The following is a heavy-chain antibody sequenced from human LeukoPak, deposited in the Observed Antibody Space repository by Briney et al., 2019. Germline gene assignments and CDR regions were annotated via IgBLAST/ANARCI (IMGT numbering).Heavy chain of an antibody. D-gene: IGHD5-12*01. V-gene: IGHV4-59*01. J-gene: IGHJ4*02. CDR1: GGSITNFY. Sequence: SETLSLTCTVSGGSITNFYGGWIRQSPGKGLELIGYIYYSGTTNYSPSLKSRVSISVDTSKKQFSLKLSSVTAADTAVYYCARDGASGVDIVAHTFDYWGQGTLVTVSS. CDR3: ARDGASGVDIVAHTFDY. CDR2: IYYSGTT.